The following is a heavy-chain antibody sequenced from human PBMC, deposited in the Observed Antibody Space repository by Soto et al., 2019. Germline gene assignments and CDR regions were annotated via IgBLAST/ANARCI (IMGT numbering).Heavy chain of an antibody. V-gene: IGHV4-34*01. Sequence: SETLSLTCAVYGGPFSGYYWSWIRQPPGKGLEWIGEINHSGSTNYNPSLKSRVTISVDTSKNQFSLKLSSVTAADTAVYYCARERNGDCSSTSCYGGGYFDYWGQGTLVTVSS. CDR1: GGPFSGYY. J-gene: IGHJ4*02. CDR2: INHSGST. CDR3: ARERNGDCSSTSCYGGGYFDY. D-gene: IGHD2-2*01.